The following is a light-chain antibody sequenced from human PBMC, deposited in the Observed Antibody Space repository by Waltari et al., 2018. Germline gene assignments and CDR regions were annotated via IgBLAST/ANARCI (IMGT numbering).Light chain of an antibody. J-gene: IGKJ4*01. CDR2: AAS. CDR1: QDISKY. V-gene: IGKV1-33*01. CDR3: QKYDNLPIT. Sequence: DIQMTQSPSSLSASVGDRVTITCQASQDISKYLNWYQQNPGKAPKVLIYAASNLETGVPSRFSGSGSGTDLTLTISSLQPEDMATYYCQKYDNLPITFGGGTKVEIK.